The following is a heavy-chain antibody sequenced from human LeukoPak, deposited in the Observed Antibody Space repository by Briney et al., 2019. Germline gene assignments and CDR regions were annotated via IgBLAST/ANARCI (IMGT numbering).Heavy chain of an antibody. D-gene: IGHD3-22*01. CDR3: ARESLITPGAWFDP. V-gene: IGHV4-30-2*01. J-gene: IGHJ5*02. Sequence: SETLSLTCAVSGGSISSGGYSWSWIRQPPGEGLEWIGYIYHSGSTYYNPSLKSRVTISVDRSKNQFSLKLSSVTAADTAVYYCARESLITPGAWFDPWGQGTLVTVSS. CDR1: GGSISSGGYS. CDR2: IYHSGST.